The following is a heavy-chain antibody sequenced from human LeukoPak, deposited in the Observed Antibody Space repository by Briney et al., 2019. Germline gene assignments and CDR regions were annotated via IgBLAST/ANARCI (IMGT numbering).Heavy chain of an antibody. Sequence: GGSLRLSCSMSGFTLSHYAMSWVRQAPGKGLEWVSTIGGGGGSTDYTDSVKGRFTISRDNPKNTLYLQMNSLGAEDTAVYYCAKGHRYCTSGNCNSAVDYWGQGTLVTVSS. CDR1: GFTLSHYA. J-gene: IGHJ4*02. CDR3: AKGHRYCTSGNCNSAVDY. V-gene: IGHV3-23*01. CDR2: IGGGGGST. D-gene: IGHD2-15*01.